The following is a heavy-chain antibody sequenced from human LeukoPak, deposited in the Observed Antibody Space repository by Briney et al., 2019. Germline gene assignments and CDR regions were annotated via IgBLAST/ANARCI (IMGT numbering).Heavy chain of an antibody. CDR3: RRNFRGFITSFDY. CDR1: GYTFTSYD. V-gene: IGHV1-8*01. D-gene: IGHD3-10*01. CDR2: MNPNSGNT. Sequence: ASVKVSCKACGYTFTSYDINWVRPATGKGLEWMGWMNPNSGNTGYAQKFQGRVTMNRNTSISTANIALSSLTSNDTDVYYCRRNFRGFITSFDYGDQGTRVTVSS. J-gene: IGHJ4*02.